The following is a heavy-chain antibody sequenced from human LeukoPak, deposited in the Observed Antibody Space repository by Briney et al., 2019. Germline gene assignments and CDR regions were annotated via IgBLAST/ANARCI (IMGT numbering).Heavy chain of an antibody. CDR2: IRSKGYGGTT. CDR3: RGDSSGYYSDYGMDV. Sequence: GGSLRLSCTASGFTFGDYAMSWVRQAPGKGLEWVSFIRSKGYGGTTEYAASVKCRFTISRDDSKSIAYLQMNSLKTEDTAVYYCRGDSSGYYSDYGMDVWGQGTTVTVSS. D-gene: IGHD3-22*01. V-gene: IGHV3-49*04. J-gene: IGHJ6*02. CDR1: GFTFGDYA.